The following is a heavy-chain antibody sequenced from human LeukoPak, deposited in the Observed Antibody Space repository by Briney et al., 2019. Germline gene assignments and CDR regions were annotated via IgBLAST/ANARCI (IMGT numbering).Heavy chain of an antibody. J-gene: IGHJ4*02. V-gene: IGHV3-7*01. CDR3: SAILYH. Sequence: GGSLRLSCVASGFTSGHIFTDYWRTWVRQVPGKGLEWVANINQDGSQTYYLDSVKARFTISRDNAKEAVSLQMNSLRAEDTAIYYCSAILYHSGQGTLVTASS. CDR1: GFTSGHIFTDYW. CDR2: INQDGSQT. D-gene: IGHD2-2*01.